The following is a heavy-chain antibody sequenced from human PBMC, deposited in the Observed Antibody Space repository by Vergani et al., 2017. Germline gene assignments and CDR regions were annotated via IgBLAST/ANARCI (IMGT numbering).Heavy chain of an antibody. CDR2: ISGSGGST. Sequence: EVQLLESGGGLVQPGGSLRLSCAASGFTFISYAMSWVRQAPGKGLGCVSAISGSGGSTYDADSVKGRFTISRDNSKNTLYLQMNSLRAEDTAVYYCAKCYGSGFYYYYMDVWGKGTTVTVSS. J-gene: IGHJ6*03. D-gene: IGHD3-10*01. CDR3: AKCYGSGFYYYYMDV. CDR1: GFTFISYA. V-gene: IGHV3-23*01.